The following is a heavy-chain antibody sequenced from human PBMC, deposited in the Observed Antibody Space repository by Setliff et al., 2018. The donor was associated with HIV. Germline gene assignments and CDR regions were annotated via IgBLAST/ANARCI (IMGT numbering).Heavy chain of an antibody. CDR2: IIPLFGSA. V-gene: IGHV1-69*13. Sequence: SVKVSCKASGNSFHSYAFSWVRQAPGQGLEWMGGIIPLFGSANYAQKFQGRVTITAGESTSTVYMEVSGLRFEDTAVYFCAKDGPTVIEGSYMDVWGKGTTVTVSS. D-gene: IGHD4-4*01. CDR1: GNSFHSYA. J-gene: IGHJ6*03. CDR3: AKDGPTVIEGSYMDV.